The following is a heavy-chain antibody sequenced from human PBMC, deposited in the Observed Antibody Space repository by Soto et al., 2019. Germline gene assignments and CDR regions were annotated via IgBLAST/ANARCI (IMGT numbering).Heavy chain of an antibody. D-gene: IGHD6-13*01. CDR2: IYYSGTT. V-gene: IGHV4-59*01. J-gene: IGHJ4*02. CDR1: GASISSDY. CDR3: ARARMHRSSWDAVPDS. Sequence: QVQLQESGPGLVKPSETLSLNCTVSGASISSDYWTWIRQPPGKGLEWIGYIYYSGTTNYNPSLKSRVTISVDTSNNQFSLILSSVTAADSAVYYCARARMHRSSWDAVPDSWGQGTLVTVSS.